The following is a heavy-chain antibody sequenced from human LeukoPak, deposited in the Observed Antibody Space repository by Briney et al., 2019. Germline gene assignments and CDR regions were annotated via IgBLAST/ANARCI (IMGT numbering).Heavy chain of an antibody. D-gene: IGHD4-11*01. CDR3: ARDGSNWSNDYYHGVDV. CDR1: GDSVTTYY. CDR2: VYYSGSA. Sequence: SETLSLTCTVSGDSVTTYYWSWIRQPPGKGLEWLGYVYYSGSATYNPSLKSRVTISVDTSKNQFSPRLSSVTAADTAVYYCARDGSNWSNDYYHGVDVWGQGTTVTVSS. V-gene: IGHV4-59*02. J-gene: IGHJ6*02.